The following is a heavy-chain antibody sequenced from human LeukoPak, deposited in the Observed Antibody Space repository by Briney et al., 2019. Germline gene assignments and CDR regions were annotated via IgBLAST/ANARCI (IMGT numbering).Heavy chain of an antibody. CDR1: GFTFTGYY. Sequence: ASVKVSCKASGFTFTGYYMHWVRQAPGQGLEWMGWINPSSGGANYAQKFQGRVTMTRDTSINTAYVELSRLRSDDTAVYYCARSGGGSYSEDAFDIWGQGTMVTVSS. CDR3: ARSGGGSYSEDAFDI. V-gene: IGHV1-2*02. CDR2: INPSSGGA. D-gene: IGHD1-26*01. J-gene: IGHJ3*02.